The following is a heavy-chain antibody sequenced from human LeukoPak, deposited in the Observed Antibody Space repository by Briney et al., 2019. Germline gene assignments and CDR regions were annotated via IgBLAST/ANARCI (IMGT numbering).Heavy chain of an antibody. Sequence: SETLSLTCTVSGGSISSYYWSWIRQPPGRGLEWIGYIYYSGSTNYNPSLKSRVTISVDTSKNQFSLKLSSVTAADTAVYYCARDHNYSSWSSWGQGTLVTVSS. CDR2: IYYSGST. V-gene: IGHV4-59*12. D-gene: IGHD6-13*01. CDR1: GGSISSYY. CDR3: ARDHNYSSWSS. J-gene: IGHJ5*02.